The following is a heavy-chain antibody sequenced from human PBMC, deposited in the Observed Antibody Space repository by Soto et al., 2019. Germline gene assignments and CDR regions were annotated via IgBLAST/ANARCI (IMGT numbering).Heavy chain of an antibody. V-gene: IGHV3-74*01. CDR2: INSDGSHT. CDR1: GLSFHLYW. CDR3: AGGMAGLDV. J-gene: IGHJ6*02. Sequence: EVQLVESGGGLVQPGGSLRLSCAASGLSFHLYWMHWVRQVPGKGLVWLALINSDGSHTSYVDSVKGRFTISRDNAKNTVCLQMDSLRDEDTGVDYWAGGMAGLDVWGQGTTVTVSS.